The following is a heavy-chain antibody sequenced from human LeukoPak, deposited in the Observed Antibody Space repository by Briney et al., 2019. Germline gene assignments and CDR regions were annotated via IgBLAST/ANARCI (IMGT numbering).Heavy chain of an antibody. CDR3: AKARDTAMVTVLDY. V-gene: IGHV3-9*01. J-gene: IGHJ4*02. CDR1: GFTFDDYA. Sequence: GGSLRLSCAASGFTFDDYAMHWVRQAPGKGLEWVSGISWNSGSIGYADSVKGRFTISRDNAKNSLYLQMNSLRAEDTALYYCAKARDTAMVTVLDYWGQGTLVTVSS. CDR2: ISWNSGSI. D-gene: IGHD5-18*01.